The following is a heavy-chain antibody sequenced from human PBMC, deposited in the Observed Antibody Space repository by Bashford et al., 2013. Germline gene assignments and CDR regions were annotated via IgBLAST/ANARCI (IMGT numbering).Heavy chain of an antibody. CDR2: IYPGDSDT. V-gene: IGHV5-51*01. D-gene: IGHD3-3*01. CDR3: ARHDPITIFGVVSGAFDI. Sequence: WVRQMPGKGLEWMGIIYPGDSDTRYSPSFQGQVTISADKSISTAYLQWSSLKASDTAMYYCARHDPITIFGVVSGAFDIWGRGTMVTVSS. J-gene: IGHJ3*02.